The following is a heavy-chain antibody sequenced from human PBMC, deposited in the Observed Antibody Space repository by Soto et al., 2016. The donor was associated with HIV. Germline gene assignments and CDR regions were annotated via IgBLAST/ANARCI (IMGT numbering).Heavy chain of an antibody. D-gene: IGHD3-22*01. J-gene: IGHJ3*02. CDR2: IYSDDST. Sequence: EVQLVESGGGLVQPGGSLRLSCTASGITVTNTYLNWVRQAPGKGLEWVSVIYSDDSTFYANSVRGRFTISRDISKNTLFLQMNSLRAEDTAIYYCARERDYDSSEDGFDMWGQGTMVTSLQ. V-gene: IGHV3-66*01. CDR1: GITVTNTY. CDR3: ARERDYDSSEDGFDM.